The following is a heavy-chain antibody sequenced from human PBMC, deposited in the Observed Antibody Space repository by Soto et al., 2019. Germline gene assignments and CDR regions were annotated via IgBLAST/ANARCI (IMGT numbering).Heavy chain of an antibody. CDR3: AKDSRQWLVLSAFDI. J-gene: IGHJ3*02. V-gene: IGHV3-23*01. Sequence: PGGSLRLSWAASGFTFSSYAMSWVRQAPGKGLEWVSAISGSGGSTYYADSVKGRFTISRDNSKNTLYLQMNSLRAEDTAVYYCAKDSRQWLVLSAFDIWGQGTMVTVSS. D-gene: IGHD6-19*01. CDR2: ISGSGGST. CDR1: GFTFSSYA.